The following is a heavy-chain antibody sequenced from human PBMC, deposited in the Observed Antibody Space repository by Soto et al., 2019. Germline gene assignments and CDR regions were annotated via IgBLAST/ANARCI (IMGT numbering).Heavy chain of an antibody. V-gene: IGHV3-23*01. CDR3: AKNGDFDYDAFDV. Sequence: EVQLLQSGGGVVQPGGSLRLSCAASDSTIRRYAMSWVRQAPGKGLEWVSGITGNSGRIYYADSVRGRFTISRDNSKNTLYLQMDTLRAEDTAIYYCAKNGDFDYDAFDVWGQGTVVTVSS. D-gene: IGHD3-16*01. J-gene: IGHJ3*01. CDR1: DSTIRRYA. CDR2: ITGNSGRI.